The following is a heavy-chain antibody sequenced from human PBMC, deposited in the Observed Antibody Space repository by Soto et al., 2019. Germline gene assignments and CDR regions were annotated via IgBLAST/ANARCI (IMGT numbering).Heavy chain of an antibody. CDR3: ARASWEFVTISYFDY. CDR1: GGTFSSYA. D-gene: IGHD3-3*01. V-gene: IGHV1-69*13. Sequence: ASVKVSCKASGGTFSSYAISWVRQAPGQGLEWMGGIIPIFGTANYAQKFQGRVTITADESTSTAYMELSSLRSEDTAVYYCARASWEFVTISYFDYWGQGTLVTVSS. J-gene: IGHJ4*02. CDR2: IIPIFGTA.